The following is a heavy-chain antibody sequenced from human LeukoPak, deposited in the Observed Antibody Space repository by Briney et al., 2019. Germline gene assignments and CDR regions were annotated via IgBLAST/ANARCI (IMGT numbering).Heavy chain of an antibody. CDR3: ARAGDHIVVVVAAIGDAFDI. CDR1: GGSISSYY. Sequence: SETLSLTCTVSGGSISSYYWGWIRQPAGKGLEWIGRIYTSGSTNYNPSLKSRVTMSVDTSKNQFSLKLSSVTAADTAVYYCARAGDHIVVVVAAIGDAFDIWGQGTMVTVSS. J-gene: IGHJ3*02. CDR2: IYTSGST. V-gene: IGHV4-4*07. D-gene: IGHD2-15*01.